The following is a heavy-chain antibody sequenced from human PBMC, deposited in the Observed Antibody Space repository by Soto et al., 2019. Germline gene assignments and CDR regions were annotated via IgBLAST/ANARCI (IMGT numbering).Heavy chain of an antibody. CDR3: ARAVALGGSYPLDY. D-gene: IGHD1-26*01. V-gene: IGHV3-21*01. Sequence: GGSLRLSCAASGFTFSSYSMNWVRQAPGKGLEWVSSISSSSSYIYYADSVKGRFTISRDNAKNSLYLQMNSLRAEDTAVYYCARAVALGGSYPLDYWGQGTLVTVSS. CDR1: GFTFSSYS. J-gene: IGHJ4*02. CDR2: ISSSSSYI.